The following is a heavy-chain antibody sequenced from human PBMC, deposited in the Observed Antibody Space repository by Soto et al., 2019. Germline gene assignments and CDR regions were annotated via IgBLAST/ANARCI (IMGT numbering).Heavy chain of an antibody. CDR3: ARGSGFGEFGID. CDR1: GYTFTSYA. J-gene: IGHJ4*02. Sequence: QVPLVQSGAEVKKPGASVKVSCKASGYTFTSYAMHWVRQAPGQRLEWMGWINAGNGNTKYSQKFQGRVTITRDTSASTAYMELSSLRSEDTAVYYCARGSGFGEFGIDWGQGTLVTVSS. D-gene: IGHD3-10*01. CDR2: INAGNGNT. V-gene: IGHV1-3*01.